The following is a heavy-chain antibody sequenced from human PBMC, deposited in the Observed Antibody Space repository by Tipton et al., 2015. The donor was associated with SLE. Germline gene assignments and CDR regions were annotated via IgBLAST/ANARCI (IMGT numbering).Heavy chain of an antibody. CDR2: IYYSGST. J-gene: IGHJ3*02. Sequence: TLSLTCTVSGGSISSYYWSWIRQPPGKGLEWIGSIYYSGSTYYNPSLKSRVTISVDTSKNQFSLKLSSVTAADTAVYYCAGARSVNVFDIWGQGTMVTVSS. CDR1: GGSISSYY. D-gene: IGHD1-14*01. V-gene: IGHV4-59*04. CDR3: AGARSVNVFDI.